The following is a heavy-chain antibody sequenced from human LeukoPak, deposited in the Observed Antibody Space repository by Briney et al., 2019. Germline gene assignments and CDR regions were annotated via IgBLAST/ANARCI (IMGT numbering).Heavy chain of an antibody. CDR1: GFTFDDYC. V-gene: IGHV3-20*04. CDR2: INCDGGST. Sequence: GGSLRLSCAASGFTFDDYCMNWVRQAPGKGLEWVAVINCDGGSTGYADSVKGRFTISRDKAKNSLYLQMNSLRSEDTALYYCARRPYSSSWISYYYYYMAVWGKGTTVTVS. CDR3: ARRPYSSSWISYYYYYMAV. J-gene: IGHJ6*03. D-gene: IGHD6-13*01.